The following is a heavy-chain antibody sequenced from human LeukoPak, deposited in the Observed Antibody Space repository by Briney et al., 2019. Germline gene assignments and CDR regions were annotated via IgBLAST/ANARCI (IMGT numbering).Heavy chain of an antibody. CDR1: GNRFTSCW. J-gene: IGHJ4*02. Sequence: GESLKISCKGSGNRFTSCWIGWVRQMPGKGLEWMGIIYFGDSHTRYSPSFQGQVTISADKSISTAYLQWSSLKASDTAIYYCATSAGSSSSWEFDYWGQGTLVTVSS. CDR2: IYFGDSHT. D-gene: IGHD6-13*01. V-gene: IGHV5-51*01. CDR3: ATSAGSSSSWEFDY.